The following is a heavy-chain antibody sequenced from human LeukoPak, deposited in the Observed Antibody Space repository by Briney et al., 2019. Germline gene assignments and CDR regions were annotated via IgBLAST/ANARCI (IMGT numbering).Heavy chain of an antibody. V-gene: IGHV3-21*01. CDR3: ARDRVGTSLAGSDY. Sequence: GGSLRLSCAASGFAFSTYTMNWVRQAPGKGLEWVSSISSSSDYMYYADSVKGRFTISRDNAENSLYLQMNSLRAEDTAVYYCARDRVGTSLAGSDYWGQGTLVTVSS. D-gene: IGHD2-2*01. J-gene: IGHJ4*02. CDR2: ISSSSDYM. CDR1: GFAFSTYT.